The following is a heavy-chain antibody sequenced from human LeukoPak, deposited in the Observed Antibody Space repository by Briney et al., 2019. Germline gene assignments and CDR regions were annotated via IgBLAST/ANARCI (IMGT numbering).Heavy chain of an antibody. CDR1: GGSFSGYY. V-gene: IGHV4-34*01. J-gene: IGHJ4*02. D-gene: IGHD6-13*01. Sequence: KPSETLSLTCAVYGGSFSGYYWSWIRQPPGKGLEWIGEINHSGSTNYNPSLKSRVTISVATSKNQFSLKLSSVIAADTAVYYCARVIVSAAGGIDYWGQGTLVTVSS. CDR2: INHSGST. CDR3: ARVIVSAAGGIDY.